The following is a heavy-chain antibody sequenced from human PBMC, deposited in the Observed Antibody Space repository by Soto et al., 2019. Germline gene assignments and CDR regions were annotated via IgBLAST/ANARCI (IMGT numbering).Heavy chain of an antibody. CDR1: GGSFSGYY. V-gene: IGHV4-34*01. Sequence: SETLSLTCAVYGGSFSGYYWSWIRQPPGKGLEWIGEINHSGSTNYNPSLKSRVTISVDTYKNQFSLKLSSVTAADTAAYYCARALYSAYGGVGYWGQGTLVTVSS. CDR3: ARALYSAYGGVGY. CDR2: INHSGST. J-gene: IGHJ4*02. D-gene: IGHD5-12*01.